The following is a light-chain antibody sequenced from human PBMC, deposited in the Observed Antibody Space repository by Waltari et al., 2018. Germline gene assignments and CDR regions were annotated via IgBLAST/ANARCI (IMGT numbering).Light chain of an antibody. CDR2: KDT. V-gene: IGLV3-25*03. CDR3: LSAYSGGSQGV. Sequence: SYELTQPPSVSVSPGQTAKIPCSGDALPKQYTYCYQQKPGQAPLLVIYKDTERPSVIPERFSGSSSGTTVTLTISGVQAEDEADYYCLSAYSGGSQGVFGGGTKLTVL. J-gene: IGLJ2*01. CDR1: ALPKQY.